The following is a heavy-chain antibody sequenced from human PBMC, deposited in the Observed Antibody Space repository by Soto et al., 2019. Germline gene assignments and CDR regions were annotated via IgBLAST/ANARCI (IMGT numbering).Heavy chain of an antibody. V-gene: IGHV3-53*01. CDR2: LYTGTDT. J-gene: IGHJ4*02. D-gene: IGHD1-26*01. Sequence: EVQLVESGGGLIQPGGSLRVSCAASGFTVSSTYLTWVRQAPGKGLEWVAILYTGTDTVYADSVKGRFTISRDSSKNTFYLQMNSLRAEDTAMYFCAISRYTGTYSGRFLDYWGQGSRVTVSS. CDR1: GFTVSSTY. CDR3: AISRYTGTYSGRFLDY.